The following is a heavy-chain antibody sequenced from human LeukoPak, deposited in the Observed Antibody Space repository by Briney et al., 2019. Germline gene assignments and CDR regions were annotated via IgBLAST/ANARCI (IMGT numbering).Heavy chain of an antibody. CDR1: GFTFSSYA. D-gene: IGHD3-10*01. V-gene: IGHV3-23*01. CDR2: ISGSGGNT. Sequence: PGGSLRLSCAASGFTFSSYAMNWVRQAPGKGLEWVSAISGSGGNTYYADSVKGRFTISRDNSKNTLYLQMNSLRAEDKAIYYCAKGVLPTGFDYWGQGTLVTVSS. J-gene: IGHJ4*02. CDR3: AKGVLPTGFDY.